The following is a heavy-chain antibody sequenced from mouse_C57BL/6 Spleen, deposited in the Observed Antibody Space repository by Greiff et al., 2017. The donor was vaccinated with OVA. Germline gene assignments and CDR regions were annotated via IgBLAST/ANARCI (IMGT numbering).Heavy chain of an antibody. CDR1: GFTFSNYS. CDR2: LNYDGSST. V-gene: IGHV5-16*01. D-gene: IGHD4-1*01. CDR3: ARETEIFDY. Sequence: EVMLVESGGGLVQPGSSMKLSCTASGFTFSNYSMSWVRQIPEKGLEWVANLNYDGSSTYYLDTLKSRFLISRDNATNTLYLQMSSLKSEDTATYYSARETEIFDYWGQGTTLTVSS. J-gene: IGHJ2*01.